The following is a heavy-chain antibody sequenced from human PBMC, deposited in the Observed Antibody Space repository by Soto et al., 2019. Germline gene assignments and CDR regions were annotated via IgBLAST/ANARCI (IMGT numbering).Heavy chain of an antibody. V-gene: IGHV1-3*01. D-gene: IGHD3-9*01. J-gene: IGHJ4*02. Sequence: QVQLVQSGAEVKKPGASVKLSCKASGYTFTRNAIHWVRQAPGQRLEWIGKIDAGNGNTKYSQKFQGRVTITRDTSASAVYMELSTLGSEDTFVYYCARSETDYSRFYYRGQGSLVTVSS. CDR3: ARSETDYSRFYY. CDR1: GYTFTRNA. CDR2: IDAGNGNT.